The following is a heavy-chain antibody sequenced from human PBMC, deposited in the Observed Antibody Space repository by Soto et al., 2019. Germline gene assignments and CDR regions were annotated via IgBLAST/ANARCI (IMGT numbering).Heavy chain of an antibody. CDR1: GGTFSSYA. V-gene: IGHV1-69*12. CDR2: IIPIFGTA. Sequence: QVQLVQSGAEVKKPGSSVKVSCKASGGTFSSYAISWVRQAPGQGLEWMVGIIPIFGTANYAQKFQGRVTITADESTSTAYMELSRLRSEDTAVYYCARDPNYSGSGRIQFDPWGQGTLVTVSS. J-gene: IGHJ5*02. CDR3: ARDPNYSGSGRIQFDP. D-gene: IGHD3-10*01.